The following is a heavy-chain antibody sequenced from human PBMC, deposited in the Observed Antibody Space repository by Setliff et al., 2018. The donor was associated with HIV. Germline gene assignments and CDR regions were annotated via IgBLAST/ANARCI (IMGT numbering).Heavy chain of an antibody. CDR3: ARGRLLWSGSYYYYYMDV. Sequence: PGGSLRLSCTASEFTFGDYAMSWVRQAPGKGLEWVGFIRSKTYGGTTKYAASVKGRFTISRDDSKSIAYLQMNSLKTEDTAVYYCARGRLLWSGSYYYYYMDVWGKGTTVTVSS. D-gene: IGHD3-10*01. V-gene: IGHV3-49*04. CDR1: EFTFGDYA. J-gene: IGHJ6*03. CDR2: IRSKTYGGTT.